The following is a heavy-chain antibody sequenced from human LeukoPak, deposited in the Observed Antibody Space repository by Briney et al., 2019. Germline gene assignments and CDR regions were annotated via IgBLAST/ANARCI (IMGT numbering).Heavy chain of an antibody. J-gene: IGHJ4*02. CDR2: IYSGGST. CDR1: GFTVSSNY. Sequence: GGSLRLSCAASGFTVSSNYMSWVRQAPRKGLEWVSVIYSGGSTYYADSVKGRFTISRDNSKNTLYLQMNSLRAEDTAVYYCARAGGGYYYFDYWGQGTLVTVSS. D-gene: IGHD2-21*01. V-gene: IGHV3-66*02. CDR3: ARAGGGYYYFDY.